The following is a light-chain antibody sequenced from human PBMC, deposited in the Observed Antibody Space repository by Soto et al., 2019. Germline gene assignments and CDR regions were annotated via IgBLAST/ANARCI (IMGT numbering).Light chain of an antibody. V-gene: IGKV1-6*01. J-gene: IGKJ5*01. CDR3: MQALQSLT. Sequence: IQMTQSPSSLSASVGYRFTITCRASQGIRNDLGWYQQKPGKAPKLLIYAASSLQSGVPSRFSGSGSGTDFTLKINRVEAEDVGTYYCMQALQSLTFGQGTRLEIK. CDR2: AAS. CDR1: QGIRND.